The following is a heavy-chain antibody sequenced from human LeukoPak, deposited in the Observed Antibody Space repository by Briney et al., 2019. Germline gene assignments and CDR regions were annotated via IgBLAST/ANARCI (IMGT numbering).Heavy chain of an antibody. CDR2: ISGSGVGA. CDR1: GFTITTYA. J-gene: IGHJ4*02. D-gene: IGHD3-10*01. CDR3: AKGDYYDFDS. V-gene: IGHV3-23*01. Sequence: GGSLRLSCAASGFTITTYAMSWVRQAPGKGLECVSTISGSGVGAYYADSVKGRFTISRDNSKNTLYLQMNSLRAEDTAVYYCAKGDYYDFDSSGQGTLVTVSS.